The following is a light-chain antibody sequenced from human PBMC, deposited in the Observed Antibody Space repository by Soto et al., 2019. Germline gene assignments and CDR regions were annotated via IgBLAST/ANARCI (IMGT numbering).Light chain of an antibody. CDR1: QSVSSSY. CDR2: GAS. Sequence: ENVFTQSPGTVSLSPGERATLSCRASQSVSSSYLAWYQQKPGQAPRLLIYGASSRATGIPDRFSGSGSGTDFTLTISRLEPEDFAVYYCHQYGSSPWTFGQGTKVDIK. J-gene: IGKJ1*01. CDR3: HQYGSSPWT. V-gene: IGKV3-20*01.